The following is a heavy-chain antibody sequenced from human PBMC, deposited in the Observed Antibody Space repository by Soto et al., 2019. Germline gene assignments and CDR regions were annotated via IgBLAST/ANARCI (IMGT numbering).Heavy chain of an antibody. D-gene: IGHD6-19*01. J-gene: IGHJ4*02. CDR2: IIPIFGTA. CDR3: ARGTGYSSGWDFAY. Sequence: QVQLVQSGAEVKKPGSSVKVSCKASGGTFSSYAISWVRQAPGQGLEWMGGIIPIFGTANYAQKFQGRVTITADESTSTAYMELSSLRSEDTAVYYWARGTGYSSGWDFAYWGQGTLVTVSS. V-gene: IGHV1-69*01. CDR1: GGTFSSYA.